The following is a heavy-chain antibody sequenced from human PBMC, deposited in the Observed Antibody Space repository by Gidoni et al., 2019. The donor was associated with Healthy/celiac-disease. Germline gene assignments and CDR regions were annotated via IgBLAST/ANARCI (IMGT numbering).Heavy chain of an antibody. J-gene: IGHJ5*02. V-gene: IGHV3-23*04. CDR1: GFTSSSYA. Sequence: EVQLVESGGGLVQPGGSLRLSCAASGFTSSSYAMSWVRQAPGKGLEWVSAIRGSGGSTYYADSVKGRFTISRDNSKNTLYLQMNSLRAEDTAVYYCAKIGSIVVVTAPMAPWGQGTLVTVSS. CDR3: AKIGSIVVVTAPMAP. CDR2: IRGSGGST. D-gene: IGHD2-21*02.